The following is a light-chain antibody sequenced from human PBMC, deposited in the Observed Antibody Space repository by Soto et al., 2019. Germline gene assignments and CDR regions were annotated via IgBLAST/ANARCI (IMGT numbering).Light chain of an antibody. J-gene: IGKJ1*01. Sequence: EIVLTQSPGTLSLSPGERATLSCRASQSVSNYLAWYQQKPGQAPRLLIYGASRRATVIPDRFSGSVSGTDFTLTISRLEPEDFAVYYCQQYGGSPQTFGQGTNVEIK. CDR2: GAS. V-gene: IGKV3-20*01. CDR3: QQYGGSPQT. CDR1: QSVSNY.